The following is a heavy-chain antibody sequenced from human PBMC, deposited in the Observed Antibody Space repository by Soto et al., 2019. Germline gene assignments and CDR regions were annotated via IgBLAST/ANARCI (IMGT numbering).Heavy chain of an antibody. J-gene: IGHJ4*02. V-gene: IGHV3-11*01. Sequence: GGSMRLSCAASGFTFSDYYMSWIRQAPGKGLEWVSYISSSGSTIYYADSVKGRFTISRDNAKNSLYLQMNSLRAEDTAVYYCARGWEDFGALWFGELPPDFDYWGQGTLVTVSS. CDR2: ISSSGSTI. CDR1: GFTFSDYY. D-gene: IGHD3-10*01. CDR3: ARGWEDFGALWFGELPPDFDY.